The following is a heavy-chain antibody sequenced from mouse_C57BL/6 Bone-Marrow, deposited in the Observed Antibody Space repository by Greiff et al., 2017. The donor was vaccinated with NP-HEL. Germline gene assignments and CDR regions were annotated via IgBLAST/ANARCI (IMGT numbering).Heavy chain of an antibody. J-gene: IGHJ1*03. CDR3: ARAWYDGSSFPYWYFDD. CDR1: GYAFTNYL. CDR2: INPGSGGT. Sequence: VQLQQSGAELVRPGTSVKVSCKASGYAFTNYLIEWVKQRPGQGLEWIGVINPGSGGTNYNEKFKGKATLTADKSSSTAYMQLSSLTSEDSAVYFCARAWYDGSSFPYWYFDDWGTGTTVTVSS. D-gene: IGHD1-1*01. V-gene: IGHV1-54*01.